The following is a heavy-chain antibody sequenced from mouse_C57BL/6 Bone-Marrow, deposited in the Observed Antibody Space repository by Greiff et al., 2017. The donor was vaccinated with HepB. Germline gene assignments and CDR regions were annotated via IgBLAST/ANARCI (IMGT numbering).Heavy chain of an antibody. V-gene: IGHV14-4*01. CDR2: IDPENGDT. D-gene: IGHD1-1*01. Sequence: VQLKQSGAELVRPGASVKLSCTASGFNIKDDYMHWVKQRPEQGLEWIGWIDPENGDTEYASKFQGKATITADTSSNTAYLQLSSLTSEDTAVYYCTPYYYGSARGQGTTLTVSS. J-gene: IGHJ2*01. CDR1: GFNIKDDY. CDR3: TPYYYGSA.